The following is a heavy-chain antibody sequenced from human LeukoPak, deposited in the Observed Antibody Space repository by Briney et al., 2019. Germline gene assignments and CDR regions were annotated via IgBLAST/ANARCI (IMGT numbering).Heavy chain of an antibody. J-gene: IGHJ6*03. D-gene: IGHD3-22*01. V-gene: IGHV3-48*04. CDR2: ISSSGSTI. Sequence: PGGTLRLSCAASGFRFNSYGMTWVRQAPGKGLEWVSYISSSGSTIYYADSVKGRFTISRDNAKNSLYLQMNSLRAEDTAVYYCARDQRGYYYDSFYMDVWGKGTTVTVSS. CDR3: ARDQRGYYYDSFYMDV. CDR1: GFRFNSYG.